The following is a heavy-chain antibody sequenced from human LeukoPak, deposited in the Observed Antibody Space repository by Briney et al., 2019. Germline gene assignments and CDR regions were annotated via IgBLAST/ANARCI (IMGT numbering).Heavy chain of an antibody. Sequence: GGSLRLSCAASGFTFSLYTMHWVRQTPGKGLEWVAVISSDGSNIYYADSVKGRFIISRDNSNNTVYVQMNSLSPEDTVIYYCARVGTHYDFWGGIDSWGQGTLVTVSS. V-gene: IGHV3-30*01. CDR1: GFTFSLYT. J-gene: IGHJ4*02. CDR3: ARVGTHYDFWGGIDS. CDR2: ISSDGSNI. D-gene: IGHD3-3*01.